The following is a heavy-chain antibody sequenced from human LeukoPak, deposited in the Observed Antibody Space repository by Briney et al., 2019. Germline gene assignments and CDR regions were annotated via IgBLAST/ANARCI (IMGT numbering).Heavy chain of an antibody. CDR2: ISSSGSTI. CDR1: GFTFSSYE. V-gene: IGHV3-48*03. CDR3: AKEEVYYFDY. Sequence: PGGSLRLSCAASGFTFSSYEMHWVRQAPGKGLEWVSYISSSGSTIYYADSVKGRFTISRDNAEKSLYLQMNSLRAEDTAVYYCAKEEVYYFDYWGQGTLVTVSS. J-gene: IGHJ4*02.